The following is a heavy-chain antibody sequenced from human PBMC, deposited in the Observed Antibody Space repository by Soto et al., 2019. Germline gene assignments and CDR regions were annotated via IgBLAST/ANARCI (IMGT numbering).Heavy chain of an antibody. CDR2: ISAYNGNT. Sequence: GASGKVSCKASGYTFTSYGISWVRQAPGQGLEGMGWISAYNGNTNYAQKLQGRVTMTTDTSTSTAYMELRSLRSDDTAVYSCASTYSSSWFSFDYWGQGTLVTVSS. V-gene: IGHV1-18*04. CDR3: ASTYSSSWFSFDY. D-gene: IGHD6-13*01. J-gene: IGHJ4*02. CDR1: GYTFTSYG.